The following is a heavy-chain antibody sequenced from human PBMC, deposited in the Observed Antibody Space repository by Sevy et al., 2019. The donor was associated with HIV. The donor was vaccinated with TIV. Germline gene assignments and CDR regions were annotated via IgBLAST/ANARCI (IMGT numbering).Heavy chain of an antibody. CDR1: GFTVSSNY. V-gene: IGHV3-66*01. D-gene: IGHD3-10*01. J-gene: IGHJ6*02. Sequence: GGSLRLSCAASGFTVSSNYMSWVRQAPGKGLEWVSVIYSGGSTYYADSVKGRFTISRDKSKNTLYLQMNSLRAEDTAGYYCARDLTTYYYGSGSADYYYYYGMDVWGQGTTVTVSS. CDR2: IYSGGST. CDR3: ARDLTTYYYGSGSADYYYYYGMDV.